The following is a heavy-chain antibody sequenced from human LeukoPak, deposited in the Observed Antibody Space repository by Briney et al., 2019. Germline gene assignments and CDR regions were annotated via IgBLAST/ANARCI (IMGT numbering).Heavy chain of an antibody. CDR3: ARGPRHYYESSGYWALDGFDI. V-gene: IGHV4-34*01. CDR1: GGSFSAYY. CDR2: INHSGAT. D-gene: IGHD3-22*01. Sequence: SETLSLTCAVYGGSFSAYYWSWIRQPPGKGLEWIGEINHSGATNYNLSLKSRVTISGDTSKSQFSLKLTSVTAADTAVYYCARGPRHYYESSGYWALDGFDIWGQGTMVTVSS. J-gene: IGHJ3*02.